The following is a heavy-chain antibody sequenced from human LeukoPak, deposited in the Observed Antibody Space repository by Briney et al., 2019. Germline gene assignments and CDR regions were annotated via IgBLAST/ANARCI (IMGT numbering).Heavy chain of an antibody. CDR2: ISSSSRYI. CDR1: GFTFSAYS. CDR3: AKVLIADSYYDSTGAHDGFDM. J-gene: IGHJ3*02. D-gene: IGHD3-22*01. Sequence: GGSLRLSCAVSGFTFSAYSMNWVRQAPGKGLEWLSSISSSSRYINYADSVKGRLTISRDNAKNSVFLQMNSLRAEDAAVYYCAKVLIADSYYDSTGAHDGFDMWGQGTMVTVSS. V-gene: IGHV3-21*06.